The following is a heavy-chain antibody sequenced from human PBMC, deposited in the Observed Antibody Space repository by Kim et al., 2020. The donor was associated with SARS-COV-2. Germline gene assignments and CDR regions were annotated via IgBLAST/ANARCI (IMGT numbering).Heavy chain of an antibody. D-gene: IGHD6-19*01. CDR1: GFTFSSYA. CDR2: ISYDGSNK. V-gene: IGHV3-30*04. CDR3: ARDAGEVEGSGWRHDAFEI. J-gene: IGHJ3*02. Sequence: GGSLRLSCAASGFTFSSYAMHWVRQAPGKGLEWVAVISYDGSNKYYADSVKGRFTISRDNSKNTLYLQMNSLRAEDTAVYYCARDAGEVEGSGWRHDAFEIWRQGTMVTVSS.